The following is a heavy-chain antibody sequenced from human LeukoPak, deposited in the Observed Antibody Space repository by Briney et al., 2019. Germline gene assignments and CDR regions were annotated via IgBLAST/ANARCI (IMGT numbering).Heavy chain of an antibody. CDR3: ARFDRTRGDY. J-gene: IGHJ4*02. CDR2: IYYSGST. V-gene: IGHV4-59*01. D-gene: IGHD5-24*01. Sequence: SETLSLTCTVSGGSISSYYWCWLRQPPGRGLEWIGYIYYSGSTNYNPSLKSRVTISVDTSKHQFSLKLSSVTAADTAVYYCARFDRTRGDYWGQGTLVTVSS. CDR1: GGSISSYY.